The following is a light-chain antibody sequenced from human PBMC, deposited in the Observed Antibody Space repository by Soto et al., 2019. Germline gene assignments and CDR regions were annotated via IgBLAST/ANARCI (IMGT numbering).Light chain of an antibody. V-gene: IGKV1-9*01. CDR3: QQLFDSPIT. J-gene: IGKJ5*01. CDR2: AAS. Sequence: DIQLTQSPSSLSSFIGESVTITCRASQVISTSLAWYQVKPGKAPKLLIYAASTLESGVPSRFSATVSGTEFSLTITSLQPEDFATYYCQQLFDSPITFGQGTRLEI. CDR1: QVISTS.